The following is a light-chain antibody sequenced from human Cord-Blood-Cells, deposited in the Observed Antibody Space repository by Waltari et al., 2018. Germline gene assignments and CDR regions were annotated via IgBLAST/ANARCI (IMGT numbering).Light chain of an antibody. CDR1: SSNLGAGYA. Sequence: QSVPTPPPSASGPPGPRVTIPCTGSSSNLGAGYAVHWYQQLPGTAPKLLIHGNSNRPSGVPDRFSGSKSGTSASLAITGLQAEDEADYYCQSYDSSLSGSVVFGGGTKLTVL. J-gene: IGLJ2*01. CDR3: QSYDSSLSGSVV. V-gene: IGLV1-40*01. CDR2: GNS.